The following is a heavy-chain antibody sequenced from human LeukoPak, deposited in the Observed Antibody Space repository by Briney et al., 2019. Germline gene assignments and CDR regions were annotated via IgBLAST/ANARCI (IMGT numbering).Heavy chain of an antibody. CDR3: ARGLDSSGYFDY. D-gene: IGHD3-22*01. CDR1: GYSISSGYY. Sequence: SETLSLTCAVSGYSISSGYYWGWIRQPPGKGLEWIGSIYHSGSTYYNPSLKSRVTISVDTSKNRFSLKLSSVTAADTAVYYCARGLDSSGYFDYWGQGTLVTVSS. V-gene: IGHV4-38-2*01. CDR2: IYHSGST. J-gene: IGHJ4*02.